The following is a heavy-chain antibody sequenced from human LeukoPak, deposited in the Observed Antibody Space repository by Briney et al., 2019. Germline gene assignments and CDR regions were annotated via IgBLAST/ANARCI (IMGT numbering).Heavy chain of an antibody. Sequence: ASVNVPCKASGYGFSDVYFNWVRQAAGQELEGMGWINPHSGATNYAQRFQGRVSMDASFDTAYMELSRLTSDDTAVYYCATSSTVTHTRDPWGQGTLVTVSS. J-gene: IGHJ5*02. CDR1: GYGFSDVY. V-gene: IGHV1-2*02. CDR2: INPHSGAT. CDR3: ATSSTVTHTRDP. D-gene: IGHD4-11*01.